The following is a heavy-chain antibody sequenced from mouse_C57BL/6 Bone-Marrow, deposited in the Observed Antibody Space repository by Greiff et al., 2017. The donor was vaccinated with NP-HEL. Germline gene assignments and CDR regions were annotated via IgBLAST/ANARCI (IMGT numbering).Heavy chain of an antibody. CDR2: ILPSIGRT. Sequence: QVQLQQSGSELRSPGSSVKLSCKDFDSEVFPIAYMSWVRQKPGHGFEWIGGILPSIGRTIYGEKFEDKATLDADTLSNTAYLELNSLTSEDSAIYYCARRGAIYYYGSSYEDWYFDVWGTGTTVTVSS. CDR3: ARRGAIYYYGSSYEDWYFDV. J-gene: IGHJ1*03. D-gene: IGHD1-1*01. CDR1: DSEVFPIAY. V-gene: IGHV15-2*01.